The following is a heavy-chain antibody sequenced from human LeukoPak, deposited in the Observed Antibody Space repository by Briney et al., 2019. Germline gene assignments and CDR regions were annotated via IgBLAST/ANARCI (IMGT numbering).Heavy chain of an antibody. V-gene: IGHV3-23*01. CDR1: GFTFSSYA. Sequence: GGSLRLSCAASGFTFSSYAMSWVRQAPGKGLEWVSAISGSGGSTYYADSVKGRFTISRDNSKNTLYLQMNSLRAEDTAVYYCARRGVTMIVVVNSFDYWGQGTLVTVSS. CDR3: ARRGVTMIVVVNSFDY. CDR2: ISGSGGST. D-gene: IGHD3-22*01. J-gene: IGHJ4*02.